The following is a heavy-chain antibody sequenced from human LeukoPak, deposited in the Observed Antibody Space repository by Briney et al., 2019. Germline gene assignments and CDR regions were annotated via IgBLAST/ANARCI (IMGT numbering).Heavy chain of an antibody. CDR1: GGSISNYY. CDR3: ARGGDDSSGYPYYFDY. J-gene: IGHJ4*02. D-gene: IGHD3-22*01. CDR2: IYTSGST. V-gene: IGHV4-4*07. Sequence: SETLSLTCTVSGGSISNYYWSWIRQPAGKGLEWIGRIYTSGSTNYNPSLKSRVTISVDTSENQFSLKLSSVTAADTAVYYCARGGDDSSGYPYYFDYWGQGTLVTVSS.